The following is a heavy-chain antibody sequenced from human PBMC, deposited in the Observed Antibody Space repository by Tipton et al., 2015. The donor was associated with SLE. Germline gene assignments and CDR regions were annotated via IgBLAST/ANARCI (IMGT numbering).Heavy chain of an antibody. CDR1: GFSFSDYG. Sequence: SLRLSCAASGFSFSDYGIHWVRQAPGKGLEWVAKIKQDGSEKYYVDSVKGRFTISRDNTKNSLYLQMNSLRDEDTAIYYCVSRPYEVLSAPFDYWGQGALVTVSS. J-gene: IGHJ4*02. CDR2: IKQDGSEK. CDR3: VSRPYEVLSAPFDY. V-gene: IGHV3-7*01. D-gene: IGHD3-16*02.